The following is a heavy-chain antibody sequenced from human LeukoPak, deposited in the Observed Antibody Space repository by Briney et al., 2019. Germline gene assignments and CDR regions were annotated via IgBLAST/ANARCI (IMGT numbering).Heavy chain of an antibody. V-gene: IGHV3-23*01. CDR2: ISASGGST. D-gene: IGHD3-16*01. J-gene: IGHJ5*02. Sequence: GGSLRLSCAASGFTFSSHAMRWVRQAPGKGLEWVSLISASGGSTYYGDSVNGRFTVSRDNSKNTVYLQMNSLTTEDTAVYYCAKDRTVAPGRAYGGANWFDPWGQGTLVTVSP. CDR3: AKDRTVAPGRAYGGANWFDP. CDR1: GFTFSSHA.